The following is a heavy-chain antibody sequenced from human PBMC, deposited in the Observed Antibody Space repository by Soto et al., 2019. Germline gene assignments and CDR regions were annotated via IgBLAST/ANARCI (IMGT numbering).Heavy chain of an antibody. J-gene: IGHJ4*02. CDR1: GFVFDDYS. CDR3: ARAPRYCTNGVCYSFSDY. Sequence: GGSLRLSCEGSGFVFDDYSLHWVRQVPGKGLEWLSYISGSGYIIYYSDSVKGRFTVSRDNAKNSLYLQMNSLRAEDTAVYYCARAPRYCTNGVCYSFSDYWGQGT. CDR2: ISGSGYII. V-gene: IGHV3-48*03. D-gene: IGHD2-8*01.